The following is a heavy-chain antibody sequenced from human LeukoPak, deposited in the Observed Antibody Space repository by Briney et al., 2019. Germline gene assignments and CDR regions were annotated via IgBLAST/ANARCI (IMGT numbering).Heavy chain of an antibody. CDR3: ARGSHYDCWSGYRDAFDI. Sequence: SVKVSCKASGCTFSSYAFSLVRQAPGPGIEWMGVIIPIFGTANYAQKFQGRVTITADKSTSTSYMKLSSLRSEDTAVYYCARGSHYDCWSGYRDAFDIWGQGTMVTVSS. V-gene: IGHV1-69*06. D-gene: IGHD3-3*01. CDR2: IIPIFGTA. J-gene: IGHJ3*02. CDR1: GCTFSSYA.